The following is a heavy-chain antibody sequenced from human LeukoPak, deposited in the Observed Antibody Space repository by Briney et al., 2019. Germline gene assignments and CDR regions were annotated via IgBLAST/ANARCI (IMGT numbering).Heavy chain of an antibody. CDR2: ISYDGSNK. Sequence: GRSLRLSCAASGFTFSSYAMHWVRQAPGKGLEWVAVISYDGSNKYYADSVKGRFTISRDNSKNTLYLQMNSLRAEDTAVYYCARSPIYYDSSGYAFDYWGQGTLVTVSS. CDR3: ARSPIYYDSSGYAFDY. J-gene: IGHJ4*02. D-gene: IGHD3-22*01. V-gene: IGHV3-30*04. CDR1: GFTFSSYA.